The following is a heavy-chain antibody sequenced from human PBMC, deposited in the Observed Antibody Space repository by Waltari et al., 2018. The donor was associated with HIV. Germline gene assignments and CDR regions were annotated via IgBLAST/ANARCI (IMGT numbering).Heavy chain of an antibody. CDR3: ARGGRKMASPLYNWFNP. Sequence: QVQLVQSGAEVKKPGASLKVSCTASGYTFNAYYLHWVRQAPGRRLEWMGRLAPSSGVTNSAQQFQGRITMTGDMSISTAYMELTSLTSDDTAVYYCARGGRKMASPLYNWFNPWGQGTPITVSS. CDR2: LAPSSGVT. CDR1: GYTFNAYY. D-gene: IGHD2-15*01. J-gene: IGHJ5*02. V-gene: IGHV1-2*06.